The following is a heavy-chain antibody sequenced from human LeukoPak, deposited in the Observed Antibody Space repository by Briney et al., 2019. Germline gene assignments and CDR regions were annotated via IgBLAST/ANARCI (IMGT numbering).Heavy chain of an antibody. CDR3: ARATIAAYVNRFDS. J-gene: IGHJ5*01. V-gene: IGHV4-59*01. Sequence: SETLSLTCNVSGGSTSSDYWSWIRQTPGKGLEWIGYIYYTGSTKYNPSLKSRVTISLGMSKNQFSLELNSVTAADTAVYYCARATIAAYVNRFDSWGQGTLVTVSS. CDR2: IYYTGST. CDR1: GGSTSSDY. D-gene: IGHD6-6*01.